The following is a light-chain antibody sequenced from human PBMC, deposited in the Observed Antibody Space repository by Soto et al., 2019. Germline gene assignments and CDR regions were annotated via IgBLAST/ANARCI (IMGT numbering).Light chain of an antibody. CDR1: SSNIGSNY. Sequence: QSVLTQPPSASGTPGQRVTISWSGSSSNIGSNYVYWYQQFPGTAPKLLIYRNNQRPSGVPDRFSGSKSGNSASLAISGLRSEDEADYYCAAWDDSLSVVFGGGTKLTVL. CDR2: RNN. J-gene: IGLJ2*01. V-gene: IGLV1-47*01. CDR3: AAWDDSLSVV.